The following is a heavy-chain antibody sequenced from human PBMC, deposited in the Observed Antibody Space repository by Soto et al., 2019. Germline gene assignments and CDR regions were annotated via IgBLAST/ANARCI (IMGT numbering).Heavy chain of an antibody. CDR2: ISGSGGIT. Sequence: GGSXRLSCAASGFTFSSYAMFWVRHAPGKGLDWVSVISGSGGITYSADSVKGRFTISRDNSKNILYLQMNSLRAEDTAVYYCEKGIPDNGRYYYYSMDVWGQGTAVTVSS. CDR1: GFTFSSYA. J-gene: IGHJ6*02. CDR3: EKGIPDNGRYYYYSMDV. D-gene: IGHD1-20*01. V-gene: IGHV3-23*01.